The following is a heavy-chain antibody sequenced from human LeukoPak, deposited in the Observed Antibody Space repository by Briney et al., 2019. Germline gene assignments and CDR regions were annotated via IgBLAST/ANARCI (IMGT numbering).Heavy chain of an antibody. J-gene: IGHJ4*02. CDR3: ARERDDYKSRDFDY. CDR2: INNDGSST. V-gene: IGHV3-74*01. Sequence: GGSLRLSCAASGFTFNSYWMHWVRQAPGKGLVWVSRINNDGSSTSYADSVWGRFTISRDNTKNTLYLQMNSLRAEDTAVYYCARERDDYKSRDFDYWGQGTLVTVSS. CDR1: GFTFNSYW. D-gene: IGHD5-24*01.